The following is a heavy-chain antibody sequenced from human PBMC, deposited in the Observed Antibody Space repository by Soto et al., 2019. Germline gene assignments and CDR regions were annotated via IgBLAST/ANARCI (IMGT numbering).Heavy chain of an antibody. D-gene: IGHD5-12*01. CDR2: VYFSGST. Sequence: PSETLSLTCTVSGGSISSYYWSWIRQAPGKGLEWIGYVYFSGSTNYNPSLKSRVTISVDTSKNQFSLKLSSVTAADTAVYYCARTGYQRPYYFDYWGQGTLVTVSS. CDR1: GGSISSYY. CDR3: ARTGYQRPYYFDY. V-gene: IGHV4-59*12. J-gene: IGHJ4*02.